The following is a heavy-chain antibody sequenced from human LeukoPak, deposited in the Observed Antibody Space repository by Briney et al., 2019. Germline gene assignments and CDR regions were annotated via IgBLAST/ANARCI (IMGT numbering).Heavy chain of an antibody. CDR2: IYYSGST. J-gene: IGHJ4*02. CDR3: ARHGISSIAAPFDY. V-gene: IGHV4-39*01. Sequence: SETLSLTCTVSGGSVSSSSYYWGWIRQPPGKELEWIGSIYYSGSTYYNPSLKSRVTISVDTSKNQFSLKLSSVTAADTAVYYCARHGISSIAAPFDYWGQGTLVTVSS. CDR1: GGSVSSSSYY. D-gene: IGHD6-6*01.